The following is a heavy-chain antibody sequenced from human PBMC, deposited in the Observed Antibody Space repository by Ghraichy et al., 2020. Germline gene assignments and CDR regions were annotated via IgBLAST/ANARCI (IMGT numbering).Heavy chain of an antibody. CDR2: IRYDGSNK. CDR3: AKEWELLGYYGMDV. CDR1: GFTFSSYG. D-gene: IGHD1-26*01. Sequence: GGSLRLSCAASGFTFSSYGMHWVRQAPGKGLEWVAFIRYDGSNKYYADSVKGRFTISRDNSKNTLYLQMNSLRAEDTAVYYCAKEWELLGYYGMDVWGQGTTVTVSS. J-gene: IGHJ6*02. V-gene: IGHV3-30*02.